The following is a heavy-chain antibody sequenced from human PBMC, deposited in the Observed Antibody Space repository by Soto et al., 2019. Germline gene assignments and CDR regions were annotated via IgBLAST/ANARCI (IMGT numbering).Heavy chain of an antibody. CDR3: AREPWSGVNRGDYYYYYMDV. Sequence: QVQLVESGGGVVQPGRSLRLSCAASGFTFSSYGMYWVRQAPGKGLEWVAVISYDGSNKYYADSVKGRFTISRDNSKNTLYLQMNSLRTEDTAVYYCAREPWSGVNRGDYYYYYMDVWGKGTTVTVSS. V-gene: IGHV3-30*03. J-gene: IGHJ6*03. CDR1: GFTFSSYG. CDR2: ISYDGSNK. D-gene: IGHD3-3*01.